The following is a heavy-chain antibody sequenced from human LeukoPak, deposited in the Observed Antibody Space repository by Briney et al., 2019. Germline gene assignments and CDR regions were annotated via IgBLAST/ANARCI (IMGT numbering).Heavy chain of an antibody. CDR2: IRYDGSNK. V-gene: IGHV3-30*02. CDR3: AKDLRAAAGSFDY. Sequence: PGGSLRLSCAASGFTFSSYGMHWVRQAPGKGLEWVAFIRYDGSNKYYADSVKGRFTISRDNSKNTLCLQMNSLRAEDTAVYYCAKDLRAAAGSFDYWGQGTLVTVSS. D-gene: IGHD6-13*01. CDR1: GFTFSSYG. J-gene: IGHJ4*02.